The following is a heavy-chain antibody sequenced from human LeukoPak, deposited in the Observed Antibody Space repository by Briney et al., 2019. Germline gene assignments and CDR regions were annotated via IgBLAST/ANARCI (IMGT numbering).Heavy chain of an antibody. CDR1: GLTFSSYT. V-gene: IGHV3-23*01. CDR3: AKDSAAVGGPTTD. D-gene: IGHD6-13*01. CDR2: ISGSGGIT. J-gene: IGHJ4*02. Sequence: GGSLRLSCAASGLTFSSYTMSWVRQAPGKGKEWVSLISGSGGITYYADSEKGRFTISRDNSKNTLYLQMDSLRAEDTAVYYCAKDSAAVGGPTTDWGQGTLVTVSS.